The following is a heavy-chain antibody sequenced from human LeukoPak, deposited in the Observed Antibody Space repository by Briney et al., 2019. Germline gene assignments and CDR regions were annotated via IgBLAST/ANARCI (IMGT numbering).Heavy chain of an antibody. CDR3: ATARILHLGFTGNWFDP. J-gene: IGHJ5*02. CDR1: GYTLTELS. D-gene: IGHD3-9*01. CDR2: FDPEDGKT. V-gene: IGHV1-24*01. Sequence: GASVKVSCKVSGYTLTELSMHWVRQAPGKGLEWMGGFDPEDGKTIYAQKFQGRVTTTEDTSTDTAYMELSSLRSEDTAVYYCATARILHLGFTGNWFDPWGQGTLVTVSS.